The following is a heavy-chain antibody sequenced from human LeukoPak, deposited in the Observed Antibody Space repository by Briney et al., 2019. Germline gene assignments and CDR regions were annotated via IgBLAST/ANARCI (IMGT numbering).Heavy chain of an antibody. J-gene: IGHJ5*02. D-gene: IGHD6-6*01. V-gene: IGHV4-59*01. Sequence: PSETLSLTCTVSGGSISSYYWSWIRQPPGKGLEWIGYIYYSGSTNYNPSLKSRVTISVDTSKNQFSLKLGSVTAADTAVYYCARGRAYSSSYWFDPWGQGTLVTVSS. CDR3: ARGRAYSSSYWFDP. CDR2: IYYSGST. CDR1: GGSISSYY.